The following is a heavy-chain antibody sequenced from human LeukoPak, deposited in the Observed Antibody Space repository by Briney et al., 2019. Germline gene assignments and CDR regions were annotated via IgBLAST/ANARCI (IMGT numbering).Heavy chain of an antibody. CDR3: ARLGITMVRGVIRAFDI. CDR1: GFTFSSYA. Sequence: PGRSLRLSCAASGFTFSSYAMHWVRQAPGKGLEWVAVISYDGSNKYYADSVKGRFTISRDNAKNSLYLQMNSLRAEDTAVYYCARLGITMVRGVIRAFDIWGQGTMVTVSS. J-gene: IGHJ3*02. D-gene: IGHD3-10*01. CDR2: ISYDGSNK. V-gene: IGHV3-30*04.